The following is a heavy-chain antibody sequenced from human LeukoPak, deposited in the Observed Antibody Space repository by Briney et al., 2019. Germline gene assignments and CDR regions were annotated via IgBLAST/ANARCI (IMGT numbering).Heavy chain of an antibody. CDR3: ARSSGWYHYFDY. V-gene: IGHV4-59*01. CDR1: AGSISSYY. D-gene: IGHD6-19*01. CDR2: IYYSGST. J-gene: IGHJ4*02. Sequence: SETLSLTCTVSAGSISSYYWSWIRQPPGKGLEWIGYIYYSGSTNYNPSLKSRVTISVDTSKNQFSLKLSSVTAADTAVYYCARSSGWYHYFDYWGQGTLVTVSS.